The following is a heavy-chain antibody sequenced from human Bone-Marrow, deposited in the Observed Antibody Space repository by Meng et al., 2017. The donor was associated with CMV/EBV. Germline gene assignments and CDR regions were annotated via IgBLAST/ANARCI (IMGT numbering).Heavy chain of an antibody. D-gene: IGHD6-19*01. J-gene: IGHJ6*02. CDR3: ARQYSSGWNYAMDV. Sequence: ASVKVSCKASGYTFTSYYIHWVRQAPGQGLEWMGIINPSGGGTTYAQKFQGRVTMTRDTSISTAYMELSRLRSDDTAVYYCARQYSSGWNYAMDVWGQGTTVTVSS. V-gene: IGHV1-2*02. CDR1: GYTFTSYY. CDR2: INPSGGGT.